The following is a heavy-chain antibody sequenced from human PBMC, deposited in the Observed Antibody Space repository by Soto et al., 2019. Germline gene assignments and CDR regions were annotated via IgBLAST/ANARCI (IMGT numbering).Heavy chain of an antibody. Sequence: PSETLSLTCTVSGGSISNYYWSRIRQPAGKGLEWIGRIYTGGSTNYNPSLKSRVTMSTDTSKNQFSLRLTSVTAADTAVYYCARASVGPPGGGSWIMPFDYWGQGALVTVSS. V-gene: IGHV4-4*07. CDR1: GGSISNYY. J-gene: IGHJ4*02. D-gene: IGHD2-15*01. CDR2: IYTGGST. CDR3: ARASVGPPGGGSWIMPFDY.